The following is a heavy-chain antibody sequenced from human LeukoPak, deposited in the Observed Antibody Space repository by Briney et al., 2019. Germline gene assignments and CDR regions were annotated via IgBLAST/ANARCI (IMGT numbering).Heavy chain of an antibody. J-gene: IGHJ3*02. CDR3: AKDRTPIPRTAFTIYDSSGYYYGTGGAFDI. CDR2: ISSSSSYI. Sequence: GGSLRLSCAASGFTFSSYTMNWVRQAPGKGLEWVSAISSSSSYIYYADSVKGRFTISRDNSMNTLYLQMNSLRAEDTAVYYCAKDRTPIPRTAFTIYDSSGYYYGTGGAFDIWGQGTMVTVSS. V-gene: IGHV3-21*04. D-gene: IGHD3-22*01. CDR1: GFTFSSYT.